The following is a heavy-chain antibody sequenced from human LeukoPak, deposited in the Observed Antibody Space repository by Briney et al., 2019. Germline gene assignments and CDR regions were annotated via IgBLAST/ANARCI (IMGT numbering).Heavy chain of an antibody. CDR2: IYYSGST. CDR1: GGSISSGGYY. Sequence: SETLSLTCTVSGGSISSGGYYWSWIRQHPGKGLEWIGYIYYSGSTYYNPSLKSRVTISVDTSKNQFSLKLSSVTAADTAVYYCERATTVTTPADYWGQGTLVTVSS. V-gene: IGHV4-31*03. J-gene: IGHJ4*02. D-gene: IGHD4-17*01. CDR3: ERATTVTTPADY.